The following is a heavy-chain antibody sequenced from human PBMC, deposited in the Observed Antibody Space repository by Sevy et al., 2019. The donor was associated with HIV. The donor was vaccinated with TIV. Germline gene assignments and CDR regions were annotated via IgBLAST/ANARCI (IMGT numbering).Heavy chain of an antibody. V-gene: IGHV3-33*01. Sequence: GGSLRLSCAASGFTFSSYGMHWVRQAPGKGLEWVAVIWYDGSNKYYADSVKGRFTISRDNSKNTLYLQMNSLRAEDTDVYYCARDSPIMITFGGVKSYYYYMDVWGKGTTVTVSS. D-gene: IGHD3-16*01. CDR1: GFTFSSYG. J-gene: IGHJ6*03. CDR3: ARDSPIMITFGGVKSYYYYMDV. CDR2: IWYDGSNK.